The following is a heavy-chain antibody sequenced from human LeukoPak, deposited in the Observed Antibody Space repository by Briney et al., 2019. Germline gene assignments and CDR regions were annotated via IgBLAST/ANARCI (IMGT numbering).Heavy chain of an antibody. J-gene: IGHJ4*02. CDR1: GYTFTGYY. D-gene: IGHD3-9*01. CDR2: INPKIGGT. Sequence: GASVKVSCKASGYTFTGYYMHWVRQAPGQGLESMGWINPKIGGTNYAPRFQGRVSMTSDTSITTAYMQLRRVTSDDTAVYYCARDSSRRPQKYDIATSFSTENWGQGTLVAVSS. CDR3: ARDSSRRPQKYDIATSFSTEN. V-gene: IGHV1-2*02.